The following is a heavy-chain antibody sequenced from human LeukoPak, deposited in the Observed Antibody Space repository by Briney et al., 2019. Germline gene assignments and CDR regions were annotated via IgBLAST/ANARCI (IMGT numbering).Heavy chain of an antibody. CDR1: GGSISSGSYY. CDR2: IYTSGST. J-gene: IGHJ4*02. CDR3: AREWLRNTDY. V-gene: IGHV4-61*02. D-gene: IGHD5-12*01. Sequence: PSQTLSLTCTVSGGSISSGSYYWSWIRQPAGKGLEWIGRIYTSGSTNYNPSLKSRVTISVDTSKNQFSLKLSSVTAADTAVYYCAREWLRNTDYWGQGTLVTVPS.